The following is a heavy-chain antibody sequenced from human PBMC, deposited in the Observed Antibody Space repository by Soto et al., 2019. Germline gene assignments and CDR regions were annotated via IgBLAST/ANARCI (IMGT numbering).Heavy chain of an antibody. V-gene: IGHV4-39*07. CDR1: GGSISSSSYC. D-gene: IGHD3-10*01. J-gene: IGHJ4*02. Sequence: SETLSLTCTVSGGSISSSSYCWGWIHQPPGKGLEWIGNIYHSGSTYYNPSLKSRVTISVDTSKNQFSLNLSSVTAADTAVYYCARDQNGSGNYYTRYFDYWGQGTLVTVSS. CDR3: ARDQNGSGNYYTRYFDY. CDR2: IYHSGST.